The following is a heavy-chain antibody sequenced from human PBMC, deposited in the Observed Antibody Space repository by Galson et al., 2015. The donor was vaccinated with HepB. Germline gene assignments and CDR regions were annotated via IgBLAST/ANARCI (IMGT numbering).Heavy chain of an antibody. D-gene: IGHD5-18*01. J-gene: IGHJ4*02. CDR2: ISYDGSNK. V-gene: IGHV3-30*18. CDR3: AKAIEKEVDTAMVQTVGY. CDR1: GFTFSSYG. Sequence: SLRLSCAASGFTFSSYGMHWVRQAPGKGLEWVAVISYDGSNKYYADSVKGRFTISRDNSKNTLYLQMNSLRAEDTAVYYCAKAIEKEVDTAMVQTVGYWGQGTLVSVSS.